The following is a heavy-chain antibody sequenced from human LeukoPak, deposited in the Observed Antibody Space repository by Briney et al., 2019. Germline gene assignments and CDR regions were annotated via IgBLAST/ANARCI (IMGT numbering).Heavy chain of an antibody. CDR2: IRYDGSNK. J-gene: IGHJ6*02. CDR1: GFTFSSYG. CDR3: ARDLEARGSGSYYYYYGMDV. Sequence: GGSLRLSCAASGFTFSSYGMHWVRQAPGKGLEWVAFIRYDGSNKYYADSVKGRFTISRDNAKNSLYLQMNSLRAEDTAVYYCARDLEARGSGSYYYYYGMDVWGQGTTVTVSS. V-gene: IGHV3-30*02. D-gene: IGHD3-10*01.